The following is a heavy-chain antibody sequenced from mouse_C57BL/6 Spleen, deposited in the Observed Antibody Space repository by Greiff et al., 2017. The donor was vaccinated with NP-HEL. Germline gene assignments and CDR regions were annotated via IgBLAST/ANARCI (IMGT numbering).Heavy chain of an antibody. CDR3: TRWVRVDY. Sequence: QVQLQQSGAELVRPGASVTLSCKASGYTFTDYEMHWVKQTPVHGLEWIGAIDPETGGTAYNQKFKGKAKLTADKSSSTAYMELRSLTSEDSAVYYCTRWVRVDYWGQGTTLTVSS. CDR1: GYTFTDYE. D-gene: IGHD2-14*01. CDR2: IDPETGGT. J-gene: IGHJ2*01. V-gene: IGHV1-15*01.